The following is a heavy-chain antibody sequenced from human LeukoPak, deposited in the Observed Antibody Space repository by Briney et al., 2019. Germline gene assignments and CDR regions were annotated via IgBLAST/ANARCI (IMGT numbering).Heavy chain of an antibody. CDR3: ATDRYYGSGSYYKFDY. D-gene: IGHD3-10*01. Sequence: SVTLALICGFWVPFFRGYYWTWIRQPPAKGLEWIGEINHSGGTNYNMSLKSRVTISVDPSKKQFSLKLRSVTAEDTAVYYCATDRYYGSGSYYKFDYWGQGILVTVSS. CDR2: INHSGGT. V-gene: IGHV4-34*01. J-gene: IGHJ4*02. CDR1: VPFFRGYY.